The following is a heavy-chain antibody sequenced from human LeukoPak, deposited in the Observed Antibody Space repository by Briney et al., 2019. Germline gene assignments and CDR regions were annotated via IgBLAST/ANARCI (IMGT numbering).Heavy chain of an antibody. D-gene: IGHD5-24*01. J-gene: IGHJ4*02. CDR2: IYYSGST. CDR1: GGSISNYY. V-gene: IGHV4-59*01. Sequence: PSETLSLTCSVSGGSISNYYWSWIRQPPGKGLEWIGYIYYSGSTKYNSSLKSRVTISVQTSNNQFSLKLSSVTAADTAVYYCVRSSSILTIPTFDYWGRGTLVTVSS. CDR3: VRSSSILTIPTFDY.